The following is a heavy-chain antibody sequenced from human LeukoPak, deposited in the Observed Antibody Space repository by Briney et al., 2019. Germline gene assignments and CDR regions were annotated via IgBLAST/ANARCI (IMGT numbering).Heavy chain of an antibody. CDR2: IYTSGRT. CDR3: ARRAANYYGMDV. D-gene: IGHD6-13*01. CDR1: GGPINSYY. J-gene: IGHJ6*02. Sequence: SETLSLTCTVSGGPINSYYGGWIRQSPGKDRKWIGHIYTSGRTNYNPSLKSRVTMSVDTSKNQFSLKLSFVTAADTAVYYCARRAANYYGMDVWGQGTTVTVSS. V-gene: IGHV4-4*07.